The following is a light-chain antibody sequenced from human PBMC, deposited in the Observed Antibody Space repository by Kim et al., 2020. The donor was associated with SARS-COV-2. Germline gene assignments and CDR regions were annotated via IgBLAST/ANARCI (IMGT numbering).Light chain of an antibody. Sequence: GQRVTISCSGGSSNIGTNYVYWYQQLPRTAPKLIIYGNSQRPSGVPDRFSGSKSGTSASLAISGLRSEDEADYYCAAWEDSLSAWVFGGGTQLTVL. J-gene: IGLJ3*02. CDR3: AAWEDSLSAWV. CDR2: GNS. V-gene: IGLV1-47*01. CDR1: SSNIGTNY.